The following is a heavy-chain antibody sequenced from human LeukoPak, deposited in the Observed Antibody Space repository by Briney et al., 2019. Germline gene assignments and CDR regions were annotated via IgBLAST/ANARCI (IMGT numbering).Heavy chain of an antibody. Sequence: GGSLRLSCAASGFTFSSYAMSWVRQAPGKGLEWVSSISGSGGSTYYADSVKGRFTISRDNSKNTLFLQMNSLRAEDTAVYYCAKVPSSSWYKGIDYWGQGALVTVSS. V-gene: IGHV3-23*01. D-gene: IGHD6-13*01. CDR3: AKVPSSSWYKGIDY. CDR1: GFTFSSYA. CDR2: ISGSGGST. J-gene: IGHJ4*02.